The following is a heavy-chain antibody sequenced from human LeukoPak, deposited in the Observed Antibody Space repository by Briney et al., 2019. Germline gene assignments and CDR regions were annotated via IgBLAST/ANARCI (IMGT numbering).Heavy chain of an antibody. CDR2: INQDGSQK. V-gene: IGHV3-7*05. D-gene: IGHD5-18*01. Sequence: HPGGSLRLSCAASEFTFSGYWMSWVRQAPGKGLEWVANINQDGSQKYYVDSVKGRFTISRDNAKNSLYLQMNSLRAEDTAVYYCATVRTYTNFDYWGQGTLVTVSS. J-gene: IGHJ4*02. CDR3: ATVRTYTNFDY. CDR1: EFTFSGYW.